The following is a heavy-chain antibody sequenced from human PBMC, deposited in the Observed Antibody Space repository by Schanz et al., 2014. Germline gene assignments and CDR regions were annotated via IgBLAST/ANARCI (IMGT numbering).Heavy chain of an antibody. Sequence: QVQLVQSGGEVKKPGASVKVSCKASGYTFTDYYMHWVRQAPGQGLEWMGRINPNSGGTNYAQKFQGRVTMTRDTSISTAYMELRSLRSDDTAVYYCARGGDYIVVLVAVTREYYYHAMDVWGQGTTVTVSS. J-gene: IGHJ6*02. V-gene: IGHV1-2*06. CDR2: INPNSGGT. CDR3: ARGGDYIVVLVAVTREYYYHAMDV. D-gene: IGHD2-15*01. CDR1: GYTFTDYY.